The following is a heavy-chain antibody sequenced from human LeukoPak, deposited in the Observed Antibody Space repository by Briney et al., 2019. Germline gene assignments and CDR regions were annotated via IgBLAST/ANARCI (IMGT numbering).Heavy chain of an antibody. J-gene: IGHJ4*02. V-gene: IGHV3-66*01. CDR3: ARDTYSNYCFDY. CDR2: IYSGGST. CDR1: GFTVSSNY. D-gene: IGHD4-11*01. Sequence: GGSLRLSCAASGFTVSSNYMSWVRQAPGKGLEWVSVIYSGGSTYYADSVKGRFTISRDNSKNTLYLQMNSLRAEDTAVYYCARDTYSNYCFDYWGQGTLVTVSS.